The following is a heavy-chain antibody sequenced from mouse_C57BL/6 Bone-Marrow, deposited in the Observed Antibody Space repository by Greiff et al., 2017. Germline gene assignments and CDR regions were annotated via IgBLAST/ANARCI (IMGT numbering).Heavy chain of an antibody. D-gene: IGHD1-1*01. Sequence: QVQLKESGAELVRPGASVTLSCKASGYTFTDYEMHWVKQTPVHGLEWIGAIDPETGGTAYNQKFKGKAILTADKSSSTAYMELRSLTSEDSAVYYCTRGGSSYRFAYWGQGTLVTVSA. V-gene: IGHV1-15*01. J-gene: IGHJ3*01. CDR1: GYTFTDYE. CDR2: IDPETGGT. CDR3: TRGGSSYRFAY.